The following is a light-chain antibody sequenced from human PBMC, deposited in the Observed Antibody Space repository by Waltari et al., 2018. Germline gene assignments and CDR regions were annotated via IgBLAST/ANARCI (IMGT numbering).Light chain of an antibody. J-gene: IGKJ4*01. CDR2: WAS. CDR1: QSVLFSSNNKNY. CDR3: QQYYMSPS. Sequence: DIVMTQSPDSLAVSLGERATINCKSSQSVLFSSNNKNYLAWYQHKAGQPPKLLIYWASTREFGVPDRFRGSVSGTDFTLTISSLQAEDVAVYYCQQYYMSPSFGGGTKVEIK. V-gene: IGKV4-1*01.